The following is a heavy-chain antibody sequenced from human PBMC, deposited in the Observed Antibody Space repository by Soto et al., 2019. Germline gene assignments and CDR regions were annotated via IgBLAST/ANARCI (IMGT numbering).Heavy chain of an antibody. V-gene: IGHV5-51*01. J-gene: IGHJ4*02. D-gene: IGHD6-6*01. CDR1: GYSFTSYW. Sequence: GESLKISCQGSGYSFTSYWIGWVRQMPGKGLEWMGIFYPGASDTRYSPSFQGQVTISADQSISTAYLQWSSLKASDTAMYYCARFGINDKYSSSSWVDCWGQGTPVTVSS. CDR3: ARFGINDKYSSSSWVDC. CDR2: FYPGASDT.